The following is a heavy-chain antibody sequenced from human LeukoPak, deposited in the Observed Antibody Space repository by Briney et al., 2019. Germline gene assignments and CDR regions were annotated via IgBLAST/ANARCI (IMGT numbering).Heavy chain of an antibody. CDR2: ISGSAGST. V-gene: IGHV3-23*01. Sequence: GGSLRLSCAASGFIFISYAMSWVRQAPGKGLEWVSGISGSAGSTYYADSVKGRFTISRDNSKNTLYLQMNSLRAEDTAVYYCAKRTKQQLVSPCDYWGQGTLVTVSS. CDR1: GFIFISYA. CDR3: AKRTKQQLVSPCDY. J-gene: IGHJ4*02. D-gene: IGHD6-13*01.